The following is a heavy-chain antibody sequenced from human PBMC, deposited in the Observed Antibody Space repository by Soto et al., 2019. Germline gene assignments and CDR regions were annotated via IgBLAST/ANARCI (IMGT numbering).Heavy chain of an antibody. CDR2: VNPIVGMS. Sequence: QVQPVQSGAEVKKPGSSVKVSCTASGGTFNTYTINWVRQAPGQRPEWVGRVNPIVGMSSSASKFQGRVTLTADKSTSKAYMGLTGLKSEDTAVYYCATSYGSGSTHFDSWGQGTLVTVSS. CDR3: ATSYGSGSTHFDS. CDR1: GGTFNTYT. V-gene: IGHV1-69*02. D-gene: IGHD3-10*01. J-gene: IGHJ4*02.